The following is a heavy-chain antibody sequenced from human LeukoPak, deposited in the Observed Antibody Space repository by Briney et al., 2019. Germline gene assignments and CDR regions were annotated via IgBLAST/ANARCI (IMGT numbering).Heavy chain of an antibody. CDR2: ISGSGGTT. D-gene: IGHD1-26*01. CDR3: ASSGSDNY. Sequence: GGSLRLSCAASGFTFSSYGMSWVRQAPGKGLEWVSGISGSGGTTYYADSAKGRFTISRDNSKNTLYLQMNSLRAEDTAVYYCASSGSDNYWGQGTLVTVSS. J-gene: IGHJ4*02. V-gene: IGHV3-23*01. CDR1: GFTFSSYG.